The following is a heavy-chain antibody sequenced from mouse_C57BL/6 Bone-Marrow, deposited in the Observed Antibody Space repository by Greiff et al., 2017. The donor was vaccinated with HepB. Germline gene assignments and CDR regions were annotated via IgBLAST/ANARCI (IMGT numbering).Heavy chain of an antibody. V-gene: IGHV3-6*01. CDR1: GYSITSGYY. CDR3: ARDRGDYDVAWFAY. J-gene: IGHJ3*01. Sequence: EVQLQQSGPGLVKPSQSLSLTCSVTGYSITSGYYWNWIRQFPGNKLEWMGYISYDGSNNYNPSLKNRISITRDTSKNQFFLKLNSVTTEDTATYYCARDRGDYDVAWFAYWGQGTLVTVSA. D-gene: IGHD2-4*01. CDR2: ISYDGSN.